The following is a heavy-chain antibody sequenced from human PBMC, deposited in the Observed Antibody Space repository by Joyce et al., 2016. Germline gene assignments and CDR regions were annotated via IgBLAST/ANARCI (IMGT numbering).Heavy chain of an antibody. CDR2: INPNSGDT. D-gene: IGHD4-17*01. CDR1: GYTFTAFY. Sequence: QVQLVQSGAEVKRPGASVKVSCKASGYTFTAFYMHWVRQAPGQGLEWVGWINPNSGDTDYAQKCQDWVTMTRDTSISTAYMELSRLRSNDTAVYYCARDLGTTVTTYSAAFDIWGQGTMVTVSS. J-gene: IGHJ3*02. CDR3: ARDLGTTVTTYSAAFDI. V-gene: IGHV1-2*04.